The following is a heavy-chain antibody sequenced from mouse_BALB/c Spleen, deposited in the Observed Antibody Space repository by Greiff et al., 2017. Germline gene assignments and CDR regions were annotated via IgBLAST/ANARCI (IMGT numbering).Heavy chain of an antibody. CDR2: IDPANGNT. J-gene: IGHJ4*01. Sequence: EVPGVESGAELVKPGASVKLSCTASGFNIKDTYMHWVKQRPEQGLEWIGRIDPANGNTKYDPKFQGKATITADTSSNTAYLQLSSLTSEDTAVYYCARSGNYAMDYWGQGTSVTVSS. CDR3: ARSGNYAMDY. D-gene: IGHD1-3*01. CDR1: GFNIKDTY. V-gene: IGHV14-3*02.